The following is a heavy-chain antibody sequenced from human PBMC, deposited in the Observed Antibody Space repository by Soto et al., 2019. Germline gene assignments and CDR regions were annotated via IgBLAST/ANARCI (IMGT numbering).Heavy chain of an antibody. J-gene: IGHJ5*02. CDR3: ARARIAAAGTSGQTFDP. Sequence: QVQLVESGGGVVQPGRSLRLSCAASGFTFSSYGMHWVRQAPGKGLEWVAVIWYDGSNKYYADSVKGRFTISRDNSKNTLYLQMNSLRAEDTAVYYCARARIAAAGTSGQTFDPWGQGTLVTVSS. D-gene: IGHD6-13*01. V-gene: IGHV3-33*01. CDR2: IWYDGSNK. CDR1: GFTFSSYG.